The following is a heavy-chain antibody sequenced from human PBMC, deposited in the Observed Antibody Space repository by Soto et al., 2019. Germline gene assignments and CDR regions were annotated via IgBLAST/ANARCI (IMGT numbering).Heavy chain of an antibody. CDR3: ARDSYYDSSGYYYYYFDY. J-gene: IGHJ4*02. CDR1: GFTFSSYS. D-gene: IGHD3-22*01. Sequence: GGSLRLSCAASGFTFSSYSMNWVRQAPGKGLEWVSSISSSSSYIYYADSVKGRFTISRDNAKNSLYLQMNSLRAEDTAVYYCARDSYYDSSGYYYYYFDYWGQGTLVTVSS. V-gene: IGHV3-21*01. CDR2: ISSSSSYI.